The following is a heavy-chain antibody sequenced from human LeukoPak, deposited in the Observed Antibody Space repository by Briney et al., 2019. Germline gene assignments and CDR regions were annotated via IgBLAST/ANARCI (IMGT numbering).Heavy chain of an antibody. CDR3: ARPAPTGVGASDI. D-gene: IGHD3-10*01. V-gene: IGHV1-46*01. CDR2: IDLSGGRT. CDR1: GYTFTSYH. J-gene: IGHJ3*02. Sequence: GSSVKVSCRASGYTFTSYHMHWVRQAPGQGLEWMGTIDLSGGRTSYAQNFQGRVTMTRDTSTDTVYMELSSLSSEDTAVYYCARPAPTGVGASDIWGQGTLVTVPS.